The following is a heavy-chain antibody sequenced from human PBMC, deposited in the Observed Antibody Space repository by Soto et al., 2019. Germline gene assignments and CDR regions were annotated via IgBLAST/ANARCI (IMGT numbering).Heavy chain of an antibody. CDR2: INRASIYI. Sequence: GGSLRLSCVASGFTFSTYDMNWVRQAPGKGLEWVSSINRASIYIYYADSVRGRFTIPRDNAKNSLYLQMDSLRVEDTAVYYCARRTVTTYHYFDYWGQGTLVTVSS. CDR1: GFTFSTYD. J-gene: IGHJ4*02. V-gene: IGHV3-21*01. D-gene: IGHD4-17*01. CDR3: ARRTVTTYHYFDY.